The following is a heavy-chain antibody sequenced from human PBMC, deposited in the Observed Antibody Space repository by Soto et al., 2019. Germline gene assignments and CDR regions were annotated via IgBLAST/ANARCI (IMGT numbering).Heavy chain of an antibody. D-gene: IGHD3-9*01. Sequence: GGSLRLSCSDSGFTFSTYDVHWVRQAPGKGLEFVAGISPTGVSTYYADSVKGRSTISRDNSKNTLYLQMRSLRPDDTAVYYCVKLTDSWGQGTLVTVSS. V-gene: IGHV3-64D*06. J-gene: IGHJ4*02. CDR3: VKLTDS. CDR1: GFTFSTYD. CDR2: ISPTGVST.